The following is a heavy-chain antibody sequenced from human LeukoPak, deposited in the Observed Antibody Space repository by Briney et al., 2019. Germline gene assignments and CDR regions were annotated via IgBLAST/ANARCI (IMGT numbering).Heavy chain of an antibody. CDR2: IYYSGST. CDR3: ARDRTGEGYYYYYYMDV. J-gene: IGHJ6*03. CDR1: GGSISSHY. Sequence: PSETLSLTCTVSGGSISSHYWSWIRQPPGKGLEGIGYIYYSGSTNYNPSLKSRVTISVDTSKNQFSLKLSSVTAADTAVYYCARDRTGEGYYYYYYMDVWGKGTTVTVSS. V-gene: IGHV4-59*11. D-gene: IGHD1/OR15-1a*01.